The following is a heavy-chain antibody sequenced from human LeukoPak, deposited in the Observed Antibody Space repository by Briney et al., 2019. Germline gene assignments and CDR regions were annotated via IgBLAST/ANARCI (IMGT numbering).Heavy chain of an antibody. CDR2: INPNGGST. V-gene: IGHV1-46*01. Sequence: ASVKVSCKASGYTFTSYGISWVRQAPGQGPEWMGVINPNGGSTSYSQKFHARVTMTEDTSTSTINMELRSLRSDDTAVYYCARDHSGEGSTPGLYWGQGTLVTVSS. J-gene: IGHJ4*02. CDR1: GYTFTSYG. CDR3: ARDHSGEGSTPGLY. D-gene: IGHD1-26*01.